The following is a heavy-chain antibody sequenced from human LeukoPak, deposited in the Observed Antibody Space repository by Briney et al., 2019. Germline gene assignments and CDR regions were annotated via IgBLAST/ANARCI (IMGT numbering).Heavy chain of an antibody. D-gene: IGHD1-7*01. CDR3: TTTTRITGTTMGLY. V-gene: IGHV3-15*01. CDR2: IKSKTDGGTT. J-gene: IGHJ4*02. CDR1: GFTFSNAW. Sequence: PGGSLRLSCAASGFTFSNAWMSWVRQAPGKGLEWVGRIKSKTDGGTTDYAAPVKGRFTISRDDSKNTLYLQMNSLKTEDTAVYYCTTTTRITGTTMGLYWGQGTLVTVSS.